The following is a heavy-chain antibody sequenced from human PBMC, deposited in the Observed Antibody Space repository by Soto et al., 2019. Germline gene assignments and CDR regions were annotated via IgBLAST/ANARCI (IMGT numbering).Heavy chain of an antibody. Sequence: GGSLRLSCAVSEFAVSSNYMNWLRQTPGRGLEWVSVLYSGGSTHYADSVKGRFIISRDNSKNTLYLEMNSLRAEDTAIYYCARGPRTEAAGIGYFQQWGQGTPVTVSS. CDR3: ARGPRTEAAGIGYFQQ. J-gene: IGHJ1*01. CDR1: EFAVSSNY. CDR2: LYSGGST. V-gene: IGHV3-66*01. D-gene: IGHD6-13*01.